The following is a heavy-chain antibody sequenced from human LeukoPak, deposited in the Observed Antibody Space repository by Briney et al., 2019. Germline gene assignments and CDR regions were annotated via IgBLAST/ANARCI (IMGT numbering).Heavy chain of an antibody. Sequence: PGGSLRLSCAASGFTFSSYAMHWVRQAPGKGLEYVSAISSNGGSTYYANSVKGRFTISRDNSKNTLYLQMGSLRAEDMAVYYCARDRAYCTNGVCYEVWFDPWGQGTLVTVSS. CDR3: ARDRAYCTNGVCYEVWFDP. CDR1: GFTFSSYA. J-gene: IGHJ5*02. CDR2: ISSNGGST. D-gene: IGHD2-8*01. V-gene: IGHV3-64*01.